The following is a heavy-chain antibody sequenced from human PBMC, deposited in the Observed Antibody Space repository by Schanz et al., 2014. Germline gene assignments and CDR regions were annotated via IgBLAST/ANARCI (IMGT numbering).Heavy chain of an antibody. CDR3: ARDQSPYTNSSDVRYFDY. D-gene: IGHD6-6*01. CDR2: VIPILGVT. CDR1: GGTFSSDT. V-gene: IGHV1-69*08. J-gene: IGHJ4*02. Sequence: QVHLVQSGAEVKKPGSSVKVSCKASGGTFSSDTFSWVRQAPGQGLEWMGRVIPILGVTHYAQKFQGRVTITADKSTTTAYMELNSLNSDDTAVYYCARDQSPYTNSSDVRYFDYWGQGSLXTVSS.